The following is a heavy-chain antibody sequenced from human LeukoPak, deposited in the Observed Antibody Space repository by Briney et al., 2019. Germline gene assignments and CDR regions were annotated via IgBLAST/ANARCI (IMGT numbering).Heavy chain of an antibody. CDR3: ARDPVEVWFGGLTNPLFDY. Sequence: GASVKVSCKASGYTFTSYGISWLRQAPGQGLEWMGWISAYNGNTNYAQKLQGRVTMTTDTSTSTAYMELRSLRSDDTAVYYCARDPVEVWFGGLTNPLFDYWGQGTLVTVSS. V-gene: IGHV1-18*01. D-gene: IGHD3-10*01. J-gene: IGHJ4*02. CDR1: GYTFTSYG. CDR2: ISAYNGNT.